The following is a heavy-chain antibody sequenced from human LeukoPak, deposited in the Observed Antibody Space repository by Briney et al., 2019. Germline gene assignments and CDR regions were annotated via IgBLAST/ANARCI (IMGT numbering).Heavy chain of an antibody. D-gene: IGHD1-26*01. CDR3: VRGVGVSRFNYFDP. CDR1: GFTFSSHW. J-gene: IGHJ5*02. V-gene: IGHV3-74*01. Sequence: GGSLRLSCAASGFTFSSHWMHWVRQAPGKGLVWVSRINSDGSGTIYADSVKGRFTISRDNAKNTLDLQMNSLRAEDTAVYYCVRGVGVSRFNYFDPWGQGTLVTVSS. CDR2: INSDGSGT.